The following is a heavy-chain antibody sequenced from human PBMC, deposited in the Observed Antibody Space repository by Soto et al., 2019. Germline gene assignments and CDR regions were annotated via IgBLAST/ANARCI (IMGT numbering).Heavy chain of an antibody. CDR3: ARGFGQQPPDS. CDR2: IIHSGST. J-gene: IGHJ5*01. V-gene: IGHV4-34*01. CDR1: GGSFIGYY. Sequence: QVQLQQWGAGLLKPSETLSLTCAVYGGSFIGYYWGWIRQPPGNGLEWSGEIIHSGSTNYNPSLKSRVTISVDTSKNQFSLKLSSVTAADTAVYYCARGFGQQPPDSSGQGTLVTVSS. D-gene: IGHD6-13*01.